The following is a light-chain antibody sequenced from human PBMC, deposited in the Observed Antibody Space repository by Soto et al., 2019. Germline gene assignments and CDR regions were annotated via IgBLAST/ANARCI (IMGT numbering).Light chain of an antibody. CDR1: QYLSRSY. CDR2: DAS. V-gene: IGKV3-20*01. CDR3: LQSGDSLWT. Sequence: EIVLTQSPGTLSLSPGERATLSCRASQYLSRSYLAWYQHKPGQAPRLLIYDASRTATGIPDRFSGSGSGTDFTLTIDRLEPEDFAVYYCLQSGDSLWTFGQGTRVEIK. J-gene: IGKJ1*01.